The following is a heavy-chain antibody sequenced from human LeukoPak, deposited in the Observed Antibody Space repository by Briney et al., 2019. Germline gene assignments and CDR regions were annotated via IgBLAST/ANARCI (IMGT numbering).Heavy chain of an antibody. CDR3: ATRQDYSGSYYFNY. J-gene: IGHJ4*02. Sequence: ASVKVSCKASGYTFTGYYMHWVRQAPGQGLEWMGWINPNSGGTNYAQKFQGRVTMTRDTSISTAYMKLSRLRSDDTAVYYCATRQDYSGSYYFNYRGQGTLVTVSS. D-gene: IGHD1-26*01. CDR2: INPNSGGT. CDR1: GYTFTGYY. V-gene: IGHV1-2*02.